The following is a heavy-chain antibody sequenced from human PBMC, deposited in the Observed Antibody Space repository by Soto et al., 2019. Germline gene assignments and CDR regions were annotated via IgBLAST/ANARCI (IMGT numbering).Heavy chain of an antibody. V-gene: IGHV3-30*18. J-gene: IGHJ4*02. CDR1: GFTFSDYG. CDR3: VKDGGDSSAHFDN. CDR2: ISYDGNNK. Sequence: QVQLVESGGGVVQPGRSLRLSCAASGFTFSDYGMHWVRQAPGKGLEWVAVISYDGNNKYYADSVKGRFTISRDNSNNTLYLQMNSLRTEDTAVFYCVKDGGDSSAHFDNWGQGTLVTVSS. D-gene: IGHD6-25*01.